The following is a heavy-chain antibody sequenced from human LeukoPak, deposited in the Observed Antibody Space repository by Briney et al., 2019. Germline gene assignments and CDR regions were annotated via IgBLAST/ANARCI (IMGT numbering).Heavy chain of an antibody. Sequence: SVKVSCKASGGTFSSYAISWVRQAPGQGLEWMGGIIPIFGTANYAQKFQGRVTITADESTSTAYMELSSLRSEDTAVYYCARAPPGGDFWSGYYTSAFDIWGQGTMVTVSS. CDR1: GGTFSSYA. CDR2: IIPIFGTA. J-gene: IGHJ3*02. D-gene: IGHD3-3*01. CDR3: ARAPPGGDFWSGYYTSAFDI. V-gene: IGHV1-69*01.